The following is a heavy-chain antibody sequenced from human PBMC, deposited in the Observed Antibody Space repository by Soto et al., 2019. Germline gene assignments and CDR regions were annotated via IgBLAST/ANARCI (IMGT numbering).Heavy chain of an antibody. D-gene: IGHD6-19*01. CDR3: SRARCRIAVAWRFSY. Sequence: QVQLVESGGGVVQPGRSLRLSCAASGFTFSSYAMHWVRQAPGKGLEWVAVISYDGSNKYYADSVKGRFTISKDNSKNTLYLHMNILRCANTAVYYCSRARCRIAVAWRFSYWGQGILVTVFS. V-gene: IGHV3-30-3*01. CDR1: GFTFSSYA. J-gene: IGHJ4*02. CDR2: ISYDGSNK.